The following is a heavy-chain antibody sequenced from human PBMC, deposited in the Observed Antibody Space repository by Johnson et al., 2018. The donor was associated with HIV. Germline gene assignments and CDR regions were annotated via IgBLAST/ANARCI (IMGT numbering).Heavy chain of an antibody. CDR2: ISSGGGSV. V-gene: IGHV3-11*04. Sequence: QVQLVESGGGLVKPGGSLRLSCSASGFTFSDYYMSWIRQTPGKGLAWGSYISSGGGSVHYADSVKGRFTISRDNSKNTLYLQMNSLRAEDTAVYYCARATTVVTPRLGAFDLWGQGTMVTVSS. CDR3: ARATTVVTPRLGAFDL. D-gene: IGHD4-23*01. CDR1: GFTFSDYY. J-gene: IGHJ3*01.